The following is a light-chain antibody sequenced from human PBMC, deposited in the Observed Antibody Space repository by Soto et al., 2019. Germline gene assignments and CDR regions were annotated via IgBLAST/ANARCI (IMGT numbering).Light chain of an antibody. CDR3: QQRSNWPPT. J-gene: IGKJ4*01. CDR2: DAS. CDR1: QSVSSF. Sequence: EERATLSCRASQSVSSFLAWYQQRPGQPPRLLIYDASTRATGIPTKFSGSGSGTDFTLTINTLEPEDFAVYYCQQRSNWPPTFGGGTKVDIK. V-gene: IGKV3-11*01.